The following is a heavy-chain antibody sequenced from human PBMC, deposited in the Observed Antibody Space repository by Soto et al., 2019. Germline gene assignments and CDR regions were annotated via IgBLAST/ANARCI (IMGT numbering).Heavy chain of an antibody. CDR2: IIPIFGTA. J-gene: IGHJ3*02. V-gene: IGHV1-69*01. CDR1: GGTFSSYA. D-gene: IGHD2-21*02. CDR3: ATRHIVVVTANHDAXDI. Sequence: QVQLVQSGAEVKKPGSSVKVSCKASGGTFSSYAISWVRQAPGQGLEWMGGIIPIFGTANYAQKFQGRVTITADESTSTAYMELSSLRSEDTAVYYXATRHIVVVTANHDAXDIWGQGTMVTVSS.